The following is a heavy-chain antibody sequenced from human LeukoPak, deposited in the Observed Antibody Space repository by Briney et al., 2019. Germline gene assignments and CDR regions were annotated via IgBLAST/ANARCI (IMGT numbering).Heavy chain of an antibody. CDR3: ARVSSGSYFGYYCYYMDV. J-gene: IGHJ6*03. CDR1: GFTFSNYW. CDR2: INSDGSST. V-gene: IGHV3-74*01. Sequence: PGGSLRLSCAASGFTFSNYWMYWVRQAPGKGLVWVSRINSDGSSTSYADSVKGRFTISRDNAKNTLYLQMNSLRAEDTAVYYCARVSSGSYFGYYCYYMDVWGKGTTVTVSS. D-gene: IGHD1-26*01.